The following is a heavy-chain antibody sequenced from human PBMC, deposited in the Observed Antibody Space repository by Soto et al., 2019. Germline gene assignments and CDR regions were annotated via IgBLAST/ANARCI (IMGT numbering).Heavy chain of an antibody. V-gene: IGHV3-21*01. Sequence: VGSLRLSCAASGFTFSSYSMNWVRQAPGKGLEWVSSISSSSYIYYADSVKGRFTISRDNAKNSLYLQMNSLRAEDTAVYYCARVLTGTTGYFDYWGQGTLVTVSS. CDR3: ARVLTGTTGYFDY. D-gene: IGHD1-7*01. CDR2: ISSSSYI. J-gene: IGHJ4*02. CDR1: GFTFSSYS.